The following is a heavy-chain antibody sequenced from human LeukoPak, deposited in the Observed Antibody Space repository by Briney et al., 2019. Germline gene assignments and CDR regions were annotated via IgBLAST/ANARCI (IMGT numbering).Heavy chain of an antibody. V-gene: IGHV1-69*04. CDR1: GGTFSSYA. CDR2: IIPILGIA. J-gene: IGHJ4*02. Sequence: SVRVSCKASGGTFSSYAISWVRQAPGQGLEWMGRIIPILGIANYAQKFQGRVTITADKSTSTAYMEMSSLRSEDTAVYYCARDLRVNSGYDSLILWGQGTLVTASS. D-gene: IGHD5-12*01. CDR3: ARDLRVNSGYDSLIL.